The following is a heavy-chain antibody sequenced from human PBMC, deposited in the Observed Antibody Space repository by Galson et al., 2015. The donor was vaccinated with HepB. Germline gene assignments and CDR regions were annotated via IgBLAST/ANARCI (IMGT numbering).Heavy chain of an antibody. CDR2: IDWDDDK. D-gene: IGHD3-3*01. Sequence: PALVKPTQTLTLTCTFSGFSLSTSGMCVSWIRQPPGKALEWLARIDWDDDKYYSTSLKTRLTISKDTPKNQVVLTMTNMDPVDTATYYCARIFCGGSPPSQNYWYFDLWGRGTLVTVSS. J-gene: IGHJ2*01. V-gene: IGHV2-70*11. CDR1: GFSLSTSGMC. CDR3: ARIFCGGSPPSQNYWYFDL.